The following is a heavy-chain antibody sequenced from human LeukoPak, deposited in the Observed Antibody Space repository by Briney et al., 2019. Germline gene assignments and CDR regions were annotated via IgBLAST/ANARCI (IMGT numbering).Heavy chain of an antibody. J-gene: IGHJ4*02. CDR1: GFTFDKAW. CDR3: ARVEGIAVAGENEFDY. D-gene: IGHD6-19*01. Sequence: GGSLRLSCAASGFTFDKAWMTWVRQAPGKGLEWVGRIKSKVHGGTIDYAAPVKGRFTISRDDSENTVYLQMNSLRAEDTALYYCARVEGIAVAGENEFDYWGQGTLVTVSS. V-gene: IGHV3-15*05. CDR2: IKSKVHGGTI.